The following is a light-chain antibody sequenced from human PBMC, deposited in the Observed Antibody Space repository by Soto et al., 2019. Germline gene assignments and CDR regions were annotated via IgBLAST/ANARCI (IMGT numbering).Light chain of an antibody. V-gene: IGLV1-44*01. CDR1: SSNIGSST. Sequence: QAVVTQPPSASGTPGQRVTISCSGSSSNIGSSTVNWYQQLPGTAPKSLIYSNSQRPSGVPDRFSGSKSGTSASLAISGLQSEDEADYYCAAWDGTLTDYVFGTGTKLTVL. CDR2: SNS. J-gene: IGLJ1*01. CDR3: AAWDGTLTDYV.